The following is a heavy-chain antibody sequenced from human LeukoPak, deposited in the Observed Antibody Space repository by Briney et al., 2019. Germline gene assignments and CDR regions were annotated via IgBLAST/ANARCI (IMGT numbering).Heavy chain of an antibody. CDR2: ISAHNGNT. V-gene: IGHV1-18*01. CDR1: GYTFTTHG. Sequence: ASVTVSCKASGYTFTTHGIAWVRQAPGQGLEWMGWISAHNGNTNYAQSLQGRVTMTTDTATNTAYMELRSLTSDDTAVYYCARDGYFDLWGRGTLVTVSS. CDR3: ARDGYFDL. J-gene: IGHJ2*01.